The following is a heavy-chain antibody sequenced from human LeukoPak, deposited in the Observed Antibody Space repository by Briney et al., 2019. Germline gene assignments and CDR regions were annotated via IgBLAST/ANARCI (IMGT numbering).Heavy chain of an antibody. CDR2: IWYDGSNK. CDR1: GFTFSSYG. D-gene: IGHD6-19*01. V-gene: IGHV3-33*01. CDR3: ARDGYSSGSDY. J-gene: IGHJ4*02. Sequence: GGSLRLSCAASGFTFSSYGMHWVRQAPGKGLEWVAVIWYDGSNKYYADSVKGRFTISRDNSKNTLYLQMNSLRAEDTAMYYCARDGYSSGSDYWGQGTLVTVSS.